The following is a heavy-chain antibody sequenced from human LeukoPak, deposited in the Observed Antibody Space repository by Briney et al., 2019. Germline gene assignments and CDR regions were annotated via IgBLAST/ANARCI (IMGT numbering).Heavy chain of an antibody. CDR2: IYYSGST. Sequence: PSETLSLTCTVSGDSISSSRYYWGWSPQPPGKGLEWIGSIYYSGSTYYNPSLKSRVTITVDTSKNQFSLKLSSVTAADTAVYYCARDRMAAGNFDYWGQGTLVTVSS. V-gene: IGHV4-39*07. CDR1: GDSISSSRYY. CDR3: ARDRMAAGNFDY. J-gene: IGHJ4*02. D-gene: IGHD6-13*01.